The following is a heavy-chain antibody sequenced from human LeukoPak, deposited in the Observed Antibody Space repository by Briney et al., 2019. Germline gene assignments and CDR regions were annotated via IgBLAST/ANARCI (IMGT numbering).Heavy chain of an antibody. Sequence: ASVKVSCKASGYSFTNYDINWVRQATGQGLEWMGWMNPKSGDTGYSQKFQGRVFITRDTSINTAYMELSSLGSDDTAVYYCARDRRRLLWFGELLCPDYWGQGTLVTVSS. J-gene: IGHJ4*02. D-gene: IGHD3-10*01. CDR2: MNPKSGDT. CDR1: GYSFTNYD. CDR3: ARDRRRLLWFGELLCPDY. V-gene: IGHV1-8*03.